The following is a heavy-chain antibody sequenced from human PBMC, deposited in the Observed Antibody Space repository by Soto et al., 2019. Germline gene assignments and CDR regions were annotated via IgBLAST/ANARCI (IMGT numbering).Heavy chain of an antibody. Sequence: ASVKVSCKASGYTFTSYGISWVRQAPGQRLEWMGWISAYNGNTNYAQKIQGRVTITRDTSASTAYMELSSLRSEDTAVYYCARDLQADYWGQGTLVTVSS. J-gene: IGHJ4*02. CDR1: GYTFTSYG. V-gene: IGHV1-18*01. CDR3: ARDLQADY. CDR2: ISAYNGNT.